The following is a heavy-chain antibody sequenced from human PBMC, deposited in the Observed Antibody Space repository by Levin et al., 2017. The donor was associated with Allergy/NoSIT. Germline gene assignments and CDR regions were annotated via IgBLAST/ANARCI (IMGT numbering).Heavy chain of an antibody. J-gene: IGHJ4*02. V-gene: IGHV3-33*01. CDR1: GFTFSSYG. D-gene: IGHD2-2*01. Sequence: QAGGSLRLSCAASGFTFSSYGMHWVRQAPGKGLEWVAVIWYDGSNKYYADSVKGRFTISRDNSKNTLYLQMNSLRAEDTAVYYCARDRCSSTSCYFSYFDYWGQGTLVTVSS. CDR2: IWYDGSNK. CDR3: ARDRCSSTSCYFSYFDY.